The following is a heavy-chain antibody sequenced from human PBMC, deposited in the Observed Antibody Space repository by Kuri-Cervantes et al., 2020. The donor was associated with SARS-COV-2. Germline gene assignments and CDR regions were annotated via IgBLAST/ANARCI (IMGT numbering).Heavy chain of an antibody. Sequence: GESLKISCIGSGFTFGDYAMRWFRQAPGKGLEWVGFIRSKAHGGTTEYAASVKGRFTISRDDSKSIASLQMNSLKTGDTAVYYCTREDDYIDSELGFDYWGQGTLVTVSS. V-gene: IGHV3-49*03. CDR2: IRSKAHGGTT. J-gene: IGHJ4*02. CDR1: GFTFGDYA. D-gene: IGHD4-17*01. CDR3: TREDDYIDSELGFDY.